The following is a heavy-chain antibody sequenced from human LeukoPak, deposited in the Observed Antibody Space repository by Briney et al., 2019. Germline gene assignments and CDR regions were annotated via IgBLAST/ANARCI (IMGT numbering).Heavy chain of an antibody. D-gene: IGHD2-15*01. CDR3: ARSCSSSSCAGWFDP. CDR2: IKQDGSEK. V-gene: IGHV3-7*01. J-gene: IGHJ5*02. Sequence: ETLSLTCAVYGGSFSGYYWSWIRQPPGKGLEWVANIKQDGSEKYYVDSVKGRFTISRDNAKNSLYLQMNSLRAEDTAVYYCARSCSSSSCAGWFDPWGQGTLVTVSS. CDR1: GGSFSGYY.